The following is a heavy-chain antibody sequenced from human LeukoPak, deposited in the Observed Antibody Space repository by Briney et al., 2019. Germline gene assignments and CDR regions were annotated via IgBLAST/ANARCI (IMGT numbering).Heavy chain of an antibody. CDR1: GGSISSGGYS. D-gene: IGHD3-22*01. V-gene: IGHV4-30-2*01. Sequence: SQTLSLTCAVSGGSISSGGYSWSWIRQPPGKGLEWIGYIYHSGSTYYNPSLKSRVTISVDRSKNQFSLKLSSVTAADTAVYYCASFYDSQYYFDCWGQGALVTVSS. J-gene: IGHJ4*02. CDR2: IYHSGST. CDR3: ASFYDSQYYFDC.